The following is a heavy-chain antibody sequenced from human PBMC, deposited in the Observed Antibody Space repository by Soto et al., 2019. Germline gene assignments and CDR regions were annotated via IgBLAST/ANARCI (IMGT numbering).Heavy chain of an antibody. D-gene: IGHD3-22*01. CDR2: IYPGDSDT. CDR3: ARQAYYYDSGAYYGMDV. V-gene: IGHV5-51*01. Sequence: GESLKISCKGSGYSFTSYWIGWVRQMPGKGLEWMGIIYPGDSDTRYSPSFQGQVTISADKSISTAYLQWSSLKASDTAMYYCARQAYYYDSGAYYGMDVWGQGTKVTVSS. CDR1: GYSFTSYW. J-gene: IGHJ6*02.